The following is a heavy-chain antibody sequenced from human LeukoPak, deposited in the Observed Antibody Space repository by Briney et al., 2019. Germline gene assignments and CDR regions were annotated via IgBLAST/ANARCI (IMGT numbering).Heavy chain of an antibody. D-gene: IGHD2-8*01. J-gene: IGHJ4*02. CDR3: AKMVREFYTISYYFDY. CDR2: INYDGSST. V-gene: IGHV3-74*01. Sequence: GGSLRLSCAASGFTFSNYWMHWVRQAPGKGLVWVSRINYDGSSTSYADSVKGRFTISRDNSKNTLYLQMNSLRAEDTAVYYCAKMVREFYTISYYFDYWGQGTLVSVSS. CDR1: GFTFSNYW.